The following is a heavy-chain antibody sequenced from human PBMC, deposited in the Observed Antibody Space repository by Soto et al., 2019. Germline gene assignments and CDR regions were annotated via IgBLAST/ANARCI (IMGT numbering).Heavy chain of an antibody. CDR1: GYTFNSFW. Sequence: GESLKISCPGFGYTFNSFWISWVRQMPGRGLEWVGRIDPRDSYTSYSPSFQGHVTISADKSISAVYLQWGSLKASDTAMYYCARLYCSSSSCDSWFDPWGQGTLVTVSS. D-gene: IGHD2-2*01. CDR3: ARLYCSSSSCDSWFDP. V-gene: IGHV5-10-1*01. J-gene: IGHJ5*02. CDR2: IDPRDSYT.